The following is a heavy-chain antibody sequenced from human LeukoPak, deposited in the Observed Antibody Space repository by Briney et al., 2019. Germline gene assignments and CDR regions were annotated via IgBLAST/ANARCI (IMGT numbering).Heavy chain of an antibody. V-gene: IGHV3-7*01. CDR3: ARGRIVGTTAPTY. CDR1: GFTFGDYA. Sequence: PGGSLRLSCTASGFTFGDYAMSWVRQAPGKGLEWVANIRPDGVEKYYADSVKGRFTISRDNAKNSLFLQMNSLRAEDTALYYCARGRIVGTTAPTYWGQGALVTVSS. D-gene: IGHD1-26*01. CDR2: IRPDGVEK. J-gene: IGHJ4*02.